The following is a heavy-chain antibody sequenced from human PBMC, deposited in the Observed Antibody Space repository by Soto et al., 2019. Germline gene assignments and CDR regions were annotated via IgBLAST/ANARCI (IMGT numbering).Heavy chain of an antibody. CDR1: GGSISNYY. D-gene: IGHD6-13*01. Sequence: PSETLSLTCTVSGGSISNYYWSWIRRSAEKRLEWIGRVSSTGSSYYNPSLKSRVTISVDTSKNQVSLNLTSVTAADTAVYYCARGVPAAGTDWFDPWGQGTLVTVS. V-gene: IGHV4-4*07. J-gene: IGHJ5*02. CDR3: ARGVPAAGTDWFDP. CDR2: VSSTGSS.